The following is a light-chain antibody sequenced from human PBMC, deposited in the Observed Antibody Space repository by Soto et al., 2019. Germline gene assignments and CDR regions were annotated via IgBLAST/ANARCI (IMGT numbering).Light chain of an antibody. CDR3: AAWDDSLSGYVV. J-gene: IGLJ2*01. V-gene: IGLV1-47*01. Sequence: QLVLTQPPSASGTPGQRVTISCSGSSSNIGSNYVYWYQQLPGTAPKLLIYRNNQRPSGVPDRFSGSKSGTSASLAISGLRSEDEAAYYCAAWDDSLSGYVVFGVGTKLTVL. CDR1: SSNIGSNY. CDR2: RNN.